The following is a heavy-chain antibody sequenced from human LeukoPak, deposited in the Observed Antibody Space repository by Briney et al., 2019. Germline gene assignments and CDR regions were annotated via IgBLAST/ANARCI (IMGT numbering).Heavy chain of an antibody. Sequence: GGSLRLSCAASGFTFSSYSMNWVRQAPGKGLEWVSYITSSSNTIYYADSVKGRFTISRDNAESSLYLQMNSLRDEDTAVYYCVRSAATLNWGQGTLVTASS. D-gene: IGHD6-13*01. V-gene: IGHV3-48*02. CDR1: GFTFSSYS. CDR3: VRSAATLN. J-gene: IGHJ4*02. CDR2: ITSSSNTI.